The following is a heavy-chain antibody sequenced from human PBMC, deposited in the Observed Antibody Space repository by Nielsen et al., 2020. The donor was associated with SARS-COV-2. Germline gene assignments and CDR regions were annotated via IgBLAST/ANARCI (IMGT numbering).Heavy chain of an antibody. V-gene: IGHV4-38-2*02. CDR2: IYHSGST. CDR3: ARVSLWFGDLSGWFET. CDR1: GYSISSGYY. J-gene: IGHJ5*02. D-gene: IGHD3-10*01. Sequence: SETLSPTCTVSGYSISSGYYWGWIRQPPGKGLELLGRIYHSGSTYDNPSLKSRVTISVDTSKNQFSLKLTSVTAADTALYYCARVSLWFGDLSGWFETWGQGTLVTVTS.